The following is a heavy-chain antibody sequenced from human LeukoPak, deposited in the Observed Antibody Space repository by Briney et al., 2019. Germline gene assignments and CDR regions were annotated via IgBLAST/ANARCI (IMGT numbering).Heavy chain of an antibody. Sequence: ASVKVSCKASGYTFTSYDINWVRQATGQGLEWMGWMNPNSGNTGYAQKFQGRVTITRNTSISTAYMELSSLRSEDTAVYYCARVLAGSYSNWFDPWGQGTLVTVSS. J-gene: IGHJ5*02. CDR3: ARVLAGSYSNWFDP. CDR2: MNPNSGNT. D-gene: IGHD3-10*01. CDR1: GYTFTSYD. V-gene: IGHV1-8*03.